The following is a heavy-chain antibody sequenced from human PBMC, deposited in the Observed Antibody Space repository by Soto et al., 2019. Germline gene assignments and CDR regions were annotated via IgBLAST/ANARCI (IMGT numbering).Heavy chain of an antibody. Sequence: SETLSLTCTVSGGSISSTSYYWGWIRQPPGKGLEWIGSIYYSGVTYYNPSLKSRVTTFVDTSKNQFSLRLSTVIAADAAVYYSASLYSGYPRGYFDSWGQGTLVTVSS. V-gene: IGHV4-39*01. D-gene: IGHD5-12*01. CDR3: ASLYSGYPRGYFDS. J-gene: IGHJ4*02. CDR2: IYYSGVT. CDR1: GGSISSTSYY.